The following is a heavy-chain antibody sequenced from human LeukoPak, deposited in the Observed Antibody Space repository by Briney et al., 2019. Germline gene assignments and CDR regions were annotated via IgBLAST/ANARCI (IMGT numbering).Heavy chain of an antibody. CDR2: ISGGGTVT. J-gene: IGHJ4*02. D-gene: IGHD5-12*01. Sequence: PGGSLRLSCAVSGLTFSTYAMTWVRQAPGKGLEWVSTISGGGTVTFYADSEKGRFTISRDNSKNTFSLQLNSLRAEDTAVFYCAKGGHYSPFDYWGQGALVTVSS. CDR3: AKGGHYSPFDY. CDR1: GLTFSTYA. V-gene: IGHV3-23*01.